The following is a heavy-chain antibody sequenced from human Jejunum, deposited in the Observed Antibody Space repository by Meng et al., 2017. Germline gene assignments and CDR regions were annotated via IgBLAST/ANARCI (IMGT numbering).Heavy chain of an antibody. D-gene: IGHD3-9*01. CDR1: GGSISSSSHF. CDR3: ARKDYDIVAGYNWFDP. V-gene: IGHV4-39*01. J-gene: IGHJ5*02. CDR2: MSSSGST. Sequence: QVQLQQWGAGLLKPSETLSLTCTVSGGSISSSSHFWGWIRQPPWKGLEWIGSMSSSGSTFYNPSLKSRVTMSVDTSKNQFSLKLSSVTAADTAIYYCARKDYDIVAGYNWFDPWGQGTLVTVSS.